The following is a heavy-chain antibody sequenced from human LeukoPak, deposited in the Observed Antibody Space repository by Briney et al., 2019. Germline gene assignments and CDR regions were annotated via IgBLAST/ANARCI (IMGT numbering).Heavy chain of an antibody. D-gene: IGHD1-14*01. CDR1: VYTFTSYD. V-gene: IGHV1-46*01. Sequence: ASVKVSCKASVYTFTSYDMHWVRQAPGQGLEWMGIINPSGGSTLYAQKFQGRLNMNRHTYTSTVYIELSSLRSEDTAVYYCARGGNRNCDYWGQGTLVTVSS. CDR2: INPSGGST. CDR3: ARGGNRNCDY. J-gene: IGHJ4*02.